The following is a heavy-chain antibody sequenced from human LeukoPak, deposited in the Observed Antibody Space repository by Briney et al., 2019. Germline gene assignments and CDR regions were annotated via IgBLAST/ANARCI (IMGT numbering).Heavy chain of an antibody. Sequence: PGGSLRLSCAASGFTFSSYGMHWVRQAPGKGLEWVAVIAYDGINNYYADSVKGRFTISRDNSNNTLYLQMNSPRAEDTAVYYCARDAASIQDYWGQGTLLTVSS. V-gene: IGHV3-30*03. D-gene: IGHD6-13*01. CDR1: GFTFSSYG. CDR2: IAYDGINN. CDR3: ARDAASIQDY. J-gene: IGHJ4*02.